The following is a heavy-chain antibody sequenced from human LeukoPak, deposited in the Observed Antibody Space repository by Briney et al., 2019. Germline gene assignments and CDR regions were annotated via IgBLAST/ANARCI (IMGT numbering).Heavy chain of an antibody. CDR1: GGSISSGGYY. J-gene: IGHJ5*02. V-gene: IGHV4-31*03. D-gene: IGHD2-2*01. CDR3: ARDKAPAAIGWENNWFDP. CDR2: IYYSGST. Sequence: PSETLSLTCTVSGGSISSGGYYWSWIRQHPGKGLEWIGYIYYSGSTYYNPSLKSRVTISVDTSKNQFSLKLSSVTAADTAVYYCARDKAPAAIGWENNWFDPWGQGTLVTVSS.